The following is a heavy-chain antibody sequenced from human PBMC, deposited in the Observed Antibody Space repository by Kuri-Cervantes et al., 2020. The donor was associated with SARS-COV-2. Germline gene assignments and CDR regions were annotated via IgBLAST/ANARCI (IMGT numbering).Heavy chain of an antibody. CDR2: ISDSGGST. CDR1: GFTFSSYA. V-gene: IGHV3-23*01. Sequence: GGSLRLSCAASGFTFSSYAMSWVRQAPGKGLEWVSTISDSGGSTYYADSVEGRFTISRDNSKNTLYLQMNSLRAEDTAVYYCAKTPPIVVVPAAMGPSSSYYYYGMDVWGQGTTVTVSS. CDR3: AKTPPIVVVPAAMGPSSSYYYYGMDV. D-gene: IGHD2-2*01. J-gene: IGHJ6*02.